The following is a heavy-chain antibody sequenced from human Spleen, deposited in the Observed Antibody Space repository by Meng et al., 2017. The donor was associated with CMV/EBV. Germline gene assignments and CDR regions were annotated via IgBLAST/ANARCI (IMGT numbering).Heavy chain of an antibody. CDR3: ASPRSVRATLVGYYYYYGMDV. CDR2: INPDSGGT. V-gene: IGHV1-2*02. J-gene: IGHJ6*02. D-gene: IGHD1-26*01. CDR1: GYTFTSYD. Sequence: ASVKVSCKASGYTFTSYDINWVRQATGQGLEWMGWINPDSGGTNYPQKFQGRVTMTGDTSISTAYMELSRLRSDDTAVYYCASPRSVRATLVGYYYYYGMDVWDQGTTVTVSS.